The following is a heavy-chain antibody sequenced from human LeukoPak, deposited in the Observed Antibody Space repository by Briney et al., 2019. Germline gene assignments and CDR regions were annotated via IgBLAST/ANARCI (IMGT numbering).Heavy chain of an antibody. CDR3: ARRYYHSSEFDP. Sequence: GESLKISCKASGYSFSNYWIGWVRQLLGKGLEWMGIIYPADSNTLYSPSFQGQVTISADKSISTAYLQWSSLKASDTAMYYCARRYYHSSEFDPWGQGTLVTVSS. CDR2: IYPADSNT. CDR1: GYSFSNYW. V-gene: IGHV5-51*01. J-gene: IGHJ5*02. D-gene: IGHD3-22*01.